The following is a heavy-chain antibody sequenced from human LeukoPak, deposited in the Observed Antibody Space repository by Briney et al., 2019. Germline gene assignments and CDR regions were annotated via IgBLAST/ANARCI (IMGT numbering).Heavy chain of an antibody. CDR1: GFTFSRYW. D-gene: IGHD2-8*01. V-gene: IGHV3-48*04. CDR2: ISSSGSTI. CDR3: AKEGRIVLMGTYYMDV. J-gene: IGHJ6*03. Sequence: GGSLRLSCAASGFTFSRYWMSWVRQAPGKGLEWVSYISSSGSTIYYADSVKGRFTISRDNAKNSLYLQMNSLRAEDTAVYYCAKEGRIVLMGTYYMDVWGKGTTVTVSS.